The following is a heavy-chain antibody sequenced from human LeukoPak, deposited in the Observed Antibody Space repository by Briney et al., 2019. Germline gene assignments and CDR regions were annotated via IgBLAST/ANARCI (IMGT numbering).Heavy chain of an antibody. V-gene: IGHV4-34*01. D-gene: IGHD3-9*01. Sequence: SEALSLTCAVYGGSFGGYYWSWIRQPPGKGLEWIGEINDSGSTNYIPSLTSRVTISVDRSKNQFSLWLSSVTAADTAMYYCARRDYDILTAYYTRPFDYWGQGTLVTVSS. CDR2: INDSGST. J-gene: IGHJ4*02. CDR1: GGSFGGYY. CDR3: ARRDYDILTAYYTRPFDY.